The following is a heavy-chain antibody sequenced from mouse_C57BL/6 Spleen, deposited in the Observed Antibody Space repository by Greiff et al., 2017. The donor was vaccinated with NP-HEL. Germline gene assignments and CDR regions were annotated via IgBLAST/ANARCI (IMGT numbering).Heavy chain of an antibody. CDR3: ARWGAYGGRPMDY. V-gene: IGHV1-80*01. J-gene: IGHJ4*01. CDR2: IYPGDGDT. Sequence: QVQLQQSGAELVKPGASVKISCKASGYAFSSYWMNWVKQRPGKGLEWIGQIYPGDGDTNYNGKFKGKATLTADKSSSTAYMQLSSLTSEDSAVYFCARWGAYGGRPMDYWGQGTSVTVSS. CDR1: GYAFSSYW. D-gene: IGHD1-1*02.